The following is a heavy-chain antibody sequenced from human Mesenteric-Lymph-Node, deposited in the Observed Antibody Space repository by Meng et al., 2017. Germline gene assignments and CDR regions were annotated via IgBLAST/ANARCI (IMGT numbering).Heavy chain of an antibody. V-gene: IGHV4-4*07. Sequence: SETLSLTCTVSGGSISSYYWSWIRQPAGKGLEWIERIYTSGSTNYNPSLKSRVTMSVDTSKNQFSLKLSSVTAADTAVYYCARDFWGTGTYRPNYYYYGMDVWGQGTTVTVSS. CDR3: ARDFWGTGTYRPNYYYYGMDV. CDR1: GGSISSYY. J-gene: IGHJ6*02. D-gene: IGHD3/OR15-3a*01. CDR2: IYTSGST.